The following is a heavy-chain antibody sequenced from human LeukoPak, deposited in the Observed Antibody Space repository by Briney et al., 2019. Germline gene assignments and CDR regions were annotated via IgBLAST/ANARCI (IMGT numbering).Heavy chain of an antibody. V-gene: IGHV3-23*01. CDR2: ISDTGDIT. CDR1: GFTFSSYA. D-gene: IGHD5-24*01. Sequence: GGSLRLSCAASGFTFSSYAMNWVRQAPGKGLEWVSVISDTGDITYYADSVKGRFTISRDNSKNTLYLQMNSLRAEDTAVYYCARDLTNDDGYNSYWGQGTLVTVSS. J-gene: IGHJ4*02. CDR3: ARDLTNDDGYNSY.